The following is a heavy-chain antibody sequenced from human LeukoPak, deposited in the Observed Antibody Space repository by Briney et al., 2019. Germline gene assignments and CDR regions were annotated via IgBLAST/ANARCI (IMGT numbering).Heavy chain of an antibody. V-gene: IGHV3-23*01. CDR2: ISGSGGST. J-gene: IGHJ1*01. CDR1: GFTFSSYA. Sequence: GGSLRLSCAASGFTFSSYAMSWVRQAPGKGLEWVSAISGSGGSTYYADSVKGRFTISRDNAKNTLYLQMNSLRAEDTAVYYCARDYWRMVRGVTYPFQHWGQGTLVTVSS. D-gene: IGHD3-10*01. CDR3: ARDYWRMVRGVTYPFQH.